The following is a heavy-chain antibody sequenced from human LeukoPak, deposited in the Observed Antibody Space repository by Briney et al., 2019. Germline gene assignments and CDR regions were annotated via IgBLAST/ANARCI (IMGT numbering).Heavy chain of an antibody. CDR2: TSGSGGAT. D-gene: IGHD1-7*01. V-gene: IGHV3-23*01. CDR3: AKSATGTTSNWFDP. Sequence: GGSLRLSCAASGSTFSSYAMSWVRQAPGKGLEWVSATSGSGGATYYADSVKGRFTISRDNSKNTLYLQMNSLRAEDTAIYYCAKSATGTTSNWFDPWGQGTLVTVSS. CDR1: GSTFSSYA. J-gene: IGHJ5*02.